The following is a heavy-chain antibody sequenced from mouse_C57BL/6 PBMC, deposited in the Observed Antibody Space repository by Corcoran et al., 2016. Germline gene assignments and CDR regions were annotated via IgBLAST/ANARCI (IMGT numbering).Heavy chain of an antibody. CDR3: ARRYYVSFYYFYY. Sequence: QNKMVPSGRELQKPGETVKLSCKASGYTFTTYGMSWVKHAPGKGLKWMGWINTYSGVPTYADDFKGRFSFSLVTSASTAYLQINILKNEDTATYFCARRYYVSFYYFYYWGQGTTLAVSS. J-gene: IGHJ2*01. V-gene: IGHV9-3*01. CDR2: INTYSGVP. CDR1: GYTFTTYG. D-gene: IGHD1-1*01.